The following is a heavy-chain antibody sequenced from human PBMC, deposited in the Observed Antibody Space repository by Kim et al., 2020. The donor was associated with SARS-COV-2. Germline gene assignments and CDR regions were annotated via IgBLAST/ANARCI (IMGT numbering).Heavy chain of an antibody. CDR3: ARGTRQWLVRGPYYYYMDV. D-gene: IGHD6-19*01. CDR1: GGSFSGYY. J-gene: IGHJ6*03. Sequence: SETLSLTCAVYGGSFSGYYWSWIRQPPGKGLEWIGEINHSGSTNYNSSLKSRVTISVDTSKNQFSLKLSSVTAGDTAGYYCARGTRQWLVRGPYYYYMDVWGKGTTVTVSS. V-gene: IGHV4-34*01. CDR2: INHSGST.